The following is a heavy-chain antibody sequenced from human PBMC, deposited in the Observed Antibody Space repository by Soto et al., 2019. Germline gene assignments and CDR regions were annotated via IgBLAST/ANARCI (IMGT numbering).Heavy chain of an antibody. Sequence: QVQLQESGPGLVKPSETLSLTCTVSGGSINTYYWSWIRQPAGKGLEWIGRIYSGGSTNYNPSLERRVTLSVDTAKNQVALKLTSVAAADTAIYYCARGPAGFGEFSLDYWGEGTLVTVSS. CDR1: GGSINTYY. D-gene: IGHD3-10*01. CDR2: IYSGGST. J-gene: IGHJ4*02. V-gene: IGHV4-4*07. CDR3: ARGPAGFGEFSLDY.